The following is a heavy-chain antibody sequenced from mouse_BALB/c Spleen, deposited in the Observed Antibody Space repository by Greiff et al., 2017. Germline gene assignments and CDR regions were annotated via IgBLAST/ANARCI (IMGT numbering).Heavy chain of an antibody. CDR3: ARGTTATVFYAMDY. J-gene: IGHJ4*01. CDR2: ISSGSSTI. V-gene: IGHV5-17*02. Sequence: EVKVVESGGGLVQPGGSRKLSCAASGFTFSSFGMHWVRQAPEKGLEWVAYISSGSSTIYYADTVKGRFTISRDNPKNTLFLQMTSLRSEDTAMYYCARGTTATVFYAMDYWGQGTSVTVSS. CDR1: GFTFSSFG. D-gene: IGHD1-2*01.